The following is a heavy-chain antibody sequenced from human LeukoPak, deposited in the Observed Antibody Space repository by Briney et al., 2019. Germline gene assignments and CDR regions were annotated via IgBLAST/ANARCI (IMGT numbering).Heavy chain of an antibody. Sequence: GGSLRLSCAASGFMFSNFWMHWVRQAPGKGLEWVSFTNNDGTTKEYADSVKGRFTISRDNTRNTVDLQMNGLSAEDTAVYYCARGDGGFDYWGQGSLVTVSP. J-gene: IGHJ4*02. V-gene: IGHV3-74*03. CDR3: ARGDGGFDY. CDR2: TNNDGTTK. CDR1: GFMFSNFW. D-gene: IGHD5-24*01.